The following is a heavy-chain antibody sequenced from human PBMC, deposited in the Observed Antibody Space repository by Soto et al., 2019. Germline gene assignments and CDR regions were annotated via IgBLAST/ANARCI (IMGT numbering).Heavy chain of an antibody. CDR3: ARIKLVEWFFINVDVYDMDV. CDR2: ISSDSRTI. J-gene: IGHJ6*02. V-gene: IGHV3-48*02. Sequence: GGSLRLSCVASGFSLSDYAVNWVRQAPRKGLEWVSFISSDSRTIYYADSVEGRFTVSRDNARSSVSLQMDSLRDEDAAVYYCARIKLVEWFFINVDVYDMDVWGQGTPVTVAS. D-gene: IGHD3-3*01. CDR1: GFSLSDYA.